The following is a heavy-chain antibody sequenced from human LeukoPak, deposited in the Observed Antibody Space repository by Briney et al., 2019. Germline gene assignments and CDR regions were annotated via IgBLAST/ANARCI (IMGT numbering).Heavy chain of an antibody. CDR1: GFTFSSYA. CDR3: AKDRVYDFWSGYYFDY. CDR2: ISGSGGST. J-gene: IGHJ4*02. V-gene: IGHV3-23*01. D-gene: IGHD3-3*01. Sequence: GGSLRLSCAASGFTFSSYAMTWVRQAPGKGLEWVSAISGSGGSTYYADSVKGRFTISRDNSKNTLYLQMNSLRAEDTAVYYCAKDRVYDFWSGYYFDYWGQGTLVTVSS.